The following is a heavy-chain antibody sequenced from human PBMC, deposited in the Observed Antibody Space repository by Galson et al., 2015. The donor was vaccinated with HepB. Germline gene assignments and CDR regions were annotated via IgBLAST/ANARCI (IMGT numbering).Heavy chain of an antibody. CDR3: TTDKYYDSRMYSDYYYGMDV. CDR2: IKSKTDGGTT. J-gene: IGHJ6*02. Sequence: SLRLSCAASGFTFSNAWMSWVRQAPGKGLEWVGRIKSKTDGGTTDYAAPVKGRFTISRDDSKNTLYLQMNSLKTEDTAVYYCTTDKYYDSRMYSDYYYGMDVWGQGTTVTVSS. D-gene: IGHD3-22*01. V-gene: IGHV3-15*01. CDR1: GFTFSNAW.